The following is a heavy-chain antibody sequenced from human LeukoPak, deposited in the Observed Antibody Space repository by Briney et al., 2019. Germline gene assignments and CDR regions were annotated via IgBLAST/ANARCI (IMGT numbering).Heavy chain of an antibody. CDR2: IIPILGIA. V-gene: IGHV1-69*02. Sequence: SVKVSCKASGYTFTGYYMHWVRQAPGQGLEWMGRIIPILGIANYAQKFQGRVTITADKSTSTAYMELSSLRSEDAAVYYCARTITIFGVVISYYFDYWGQGTLVTVSS. J-gene: IGHJ4*02. CDR1: GYTFTGYY. D-gene: IGHD3-3*01. CDR3: ARTITIFGVVISYYFDY.